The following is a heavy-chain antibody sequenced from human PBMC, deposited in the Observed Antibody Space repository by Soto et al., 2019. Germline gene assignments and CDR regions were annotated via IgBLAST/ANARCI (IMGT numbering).Heavy chain of an antibody. V-gene: IGHV4-59*01. CDR2: IYYSGSF. CDR1: GGSISGYY. Sequence: SETLSLTCTVSGGSISGYYWSWIRQPPGKGLEWIGYIYYSGSFNYNPSLKSRITTSVDASKNQFSLKLSSVTAADTAVYYCARDYGIGARPGRLGLEYWGQGTLVTVS. D-gene: IGHD6-6*01. CDR3: ARDYGIGARPGRLGLEY. J-gene: IGHJ4*02.